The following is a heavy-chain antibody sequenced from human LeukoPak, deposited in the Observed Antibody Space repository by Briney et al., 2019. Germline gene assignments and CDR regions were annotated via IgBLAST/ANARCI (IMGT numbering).Heavy chain of an antibody. J-gene: IGHJ4*02. CDR1: GFTFGDYA. D-gene: IGHD2-2*01. CDR3: AKLLVPAAILDYFDY. Sequence: GGSLRLSCTASGFTFGDYAMSWVRQAPGKGLEWVSAISGSGGSTYYADSVKGRFTISRDNSKNTLYLQMNSLRAEDTAVYYCAKLLVPAAILDYFDYWGQGTLVTVSS. CDR2: ISGSGGST. V-gene: IGHV3-23*01.